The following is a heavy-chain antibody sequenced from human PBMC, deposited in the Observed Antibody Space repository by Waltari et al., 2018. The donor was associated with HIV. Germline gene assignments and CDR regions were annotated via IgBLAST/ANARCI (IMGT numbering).Heavy chain of an antibody. CDR2: ITSEAYGGTA. V-gene: IGHV3-49*05. J-gene: IGHJ6*02. D-gene: IGHD1-26*01. CDR1: GFTFGAYG. CDR3: SRPSGPLHSYGMDV. Sequence: EVHLMESGGVLVKPGRSLRLSCRGSGFTFGAYGLSWFRQAPGKGLEWVGFITSEAYGGTAEYAASVTGRFTISREDSKSTAYMQMNRLESEDTGVYFCSRPSGPLHSYGMDVWGQGTTVIVSS.